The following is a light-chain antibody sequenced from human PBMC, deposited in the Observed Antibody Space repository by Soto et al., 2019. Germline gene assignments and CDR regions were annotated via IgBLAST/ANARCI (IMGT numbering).Light chain of an antibody. CDR1: GSDFGDYKY. CDR2: DVT. J-gene: IGLJ1*01. CDR3: SSLTISHTYV. Sequence: QSALTQPASVSGSPGQSIAISCTGTGSDFGDYKYVSWYQQHPGKAPKLILYDVTHRPSGISDRLSGSKSGNTASLTISGLQAEDEADYYCSSLTISHTYVFGTGTKVTVL. V-gene: IGLV2-14*03.